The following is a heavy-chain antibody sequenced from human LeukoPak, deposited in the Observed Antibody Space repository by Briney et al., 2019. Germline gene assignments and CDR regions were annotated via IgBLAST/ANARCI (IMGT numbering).Heavy chain of an antibody. V-gene: IGHV3-23*01. J-gene: IGHJ4*02. CDR2: ISGSGGST. CDR3: AKLLRGTVVPYYDY. CDR1: GFTVSSNY. Sequence: GGSLRLSCAASGFTVSSNYMSWVRQAPGKGLEWVSAISGSGGSTYYADSVKGRFTISRDNSKNTLHLQMNSLRVEDTAVYYCAKLLRGTVVPYYDYWGQGTLVTVSS. D-gene: IGHD3-10*01.